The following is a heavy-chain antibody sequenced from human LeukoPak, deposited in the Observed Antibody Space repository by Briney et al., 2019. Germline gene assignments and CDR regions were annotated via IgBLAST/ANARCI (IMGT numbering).Heavy chain of an antibody. J-gene: IGHJ4*02. D-gene: IGHD2-2*01. CDR2: INPNSGGT. V-gene: IGHV1-2*02. CDR3: ARLQVPAALPIDY. Sequence: ASVKVSCKASGYTFTGYYMHRVRQAPGQGLEWIGWINPNSGGTNYAQKFQGRVTMTRDTSISTAYMELSRLRSDDTAVYYCARLQVPAALPIDYWGQGTLVTVSS. CDR1: GYTFTGYY.